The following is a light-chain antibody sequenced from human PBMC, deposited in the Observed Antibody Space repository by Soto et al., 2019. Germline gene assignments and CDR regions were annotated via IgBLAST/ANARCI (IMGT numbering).Light chain of an antibody. Sequence: GDRVSITCLASQSISSWLAWYQQKPGKAPKLLIYDASSLESGVPSRFSGSGSGTEFTLTISSLQPDDFATYYCQQYNSYPITFGQGTRLEIK. V-gene: IGKV1-5*01. CDR3: QQYNSYPIT. CDR1: QSISSW. J-gene: IGKJ5*01. CDR2: DAS.